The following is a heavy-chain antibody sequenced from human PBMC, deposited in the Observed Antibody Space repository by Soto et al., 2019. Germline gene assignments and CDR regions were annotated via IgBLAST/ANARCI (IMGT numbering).Heavy chain of an antibody. J-gene: IGHJ4*02. CDR2: INWKSDI. D-gene: IGHD3-16*01. CDR1: GFTFDDNA. CDR3: AISQVGGGGRTTFIY. V-gene: IGHV3-9*01. Sequence: GGSLRLSCAVSGFTFDDNAIHWVRQAPEKGLEWVSGINWKSDIGYADSVKGRCTISRDNAENSLYLQINRLGAGDTTLHYFAISQVGGGGRTTFIYWGQGTQVTV.